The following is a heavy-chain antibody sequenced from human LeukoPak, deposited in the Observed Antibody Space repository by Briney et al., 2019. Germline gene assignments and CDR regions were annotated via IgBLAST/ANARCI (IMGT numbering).Heavy chain of an antibody. Sequence: GGSLRLSCAASGFTFGSYWMSWVRQAPGKGLEWVANIKQDGSEKYYVDSVKGRFTISRDNAKNSLYLQMNSLRAEDTAVYYCARVVDIVATIWFDYWGQGTLVTVSS. CDR3: ARVVDIVATIWFDY. CDR1: GFTFGSYW. D-gene: IGHD5-12*01. V-gene: IGHV3-7*01. CDR2: IKQDGSEK. J-gene: IGHJ4*02.